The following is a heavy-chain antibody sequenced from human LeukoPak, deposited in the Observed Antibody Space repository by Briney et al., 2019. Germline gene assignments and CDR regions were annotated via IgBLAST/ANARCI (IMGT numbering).Heavy chain of an antibody. CDR2: IHYSGST. D-gene: IGHD2-15*01. CDR3: ARDGMAANKYSPLDN. CDR1: GGSISSSSYY. J-gene: IGHJ4*02. V-gene: IGHV4-39*01. Sequence: PSETLSLTCTVSGGSISSSSYYWGWIRQPPGKGLEWIGSIHYSGSTYYNPSLKSRVTILVDTSKNQFSLNLNSVTAADTAVYYCARDGMAANKYSPLDNWGQGTLVTVSS.